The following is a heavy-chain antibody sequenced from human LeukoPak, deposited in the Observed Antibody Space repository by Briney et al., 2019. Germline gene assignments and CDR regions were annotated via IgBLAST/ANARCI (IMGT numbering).Heavy chain of an antibody. CDR3: ARDPTYSSSWYIYYDGMDV. D-gene: IGHD6-13*01. CDR2: INPSGGST. V-gene: IGHV1-46*01. J-gene: IGHJ6*02. CDR1: GYTFTSYY. Sequence: ASVKVSFKASGYTFTSYYMHWVRQAPGQGLEWMGIINPSGGSTSYAQKFQGRVTMTRDTSTSTVYMELSSLRSEDTAVYYCARDPTYSSSWYIYYDGMDVWGQGTTVTVSS.